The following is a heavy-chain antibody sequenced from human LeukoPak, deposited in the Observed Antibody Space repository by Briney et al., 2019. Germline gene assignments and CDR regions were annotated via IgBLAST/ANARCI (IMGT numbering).Heavy chain of an antibody. D-gene: IGHD2-15*01. CDR1: GFSLSTSGVG. J-gene: IGHJ3*02. CDR3: AHRHKDCSGGSCYRYAFDI. Sequence: SGPTLVNPTQTLTLTCTFSGFSLSTSGVGVGWIRQPPGKAPEWLALIYWDDDKRYSPSLKSRLTITKDTSKNQVVLTMTNMDPVDTATYYCAHRHKDCSGGSCYRYAFDIWGQGTMVTVSS. CDR2: IYWDDDK. V-gene: IGHV2-5*02.